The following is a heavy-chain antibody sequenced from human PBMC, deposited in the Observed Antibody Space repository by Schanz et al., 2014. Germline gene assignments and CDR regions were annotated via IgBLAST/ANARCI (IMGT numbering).Heavy chain of an antibody. CDR2: IYYTGTT. CDR3: ARLGSPHCATSDCHHDWFGP. Sequence: QVQLQESGPGVVKPSETLSLTCTVSGGSISTYYWSWIRQSPGKGLEWIGYIYYTGTTNYNPSLRARPTISGAPSKTQSPLGRSSGPAADTAVYYCARLGSPHCATSDCHHDWFGPWGQGTLVTVSS. J-gene: IGHJ5*02. V-gene: IGHV4-59*08. CDR1: GGSISTYY. D-gene: IGHD1-26*01.